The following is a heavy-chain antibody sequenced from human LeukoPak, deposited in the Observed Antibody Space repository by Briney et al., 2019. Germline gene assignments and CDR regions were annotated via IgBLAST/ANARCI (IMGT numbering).Heavy chain of an antibody. J-gene: IGHJ5*02. V-gene: IGHV3-30*02. Sequence: PGGSLRLSCAASGFTFSTSWMNWVRQAPGKGLDWVAFIRYDGSNKYYADSVKGRFTISRDNSKNTLYLQMNSLRAEDTAVYYCAKPDIVVVPAAIVSWGQGTLVTVSS. CDR1: GFTFSTSW. CDR2: IRYDGSNK. CDR3: AKPDIVVVPAAIVS. D-gene: IGHD2-2*01.